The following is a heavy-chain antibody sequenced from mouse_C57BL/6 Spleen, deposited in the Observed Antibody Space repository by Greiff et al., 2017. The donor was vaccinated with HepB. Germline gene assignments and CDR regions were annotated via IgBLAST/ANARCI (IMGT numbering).Heavy chain of an antibody. J-gene: IGHJ4*01. CDR1: GFTFTDYY. Sequence: EVKLVESGGGLVQPGGSLSLSCAASGFTFTDYYMSWVRQPPGKALEWLGFIRNKANGYTTEYSASVQGRFTISRDNSQSILYLQMNALRAEDSATYYCVTSRGGYYAMDYWGQGTSVTVSS. D-gene: IGHD6-1*01. CDR2: IRNKANGYTT. CDR3: VTSRGGYYAMDY. V-gene: IGHV7-3*01.